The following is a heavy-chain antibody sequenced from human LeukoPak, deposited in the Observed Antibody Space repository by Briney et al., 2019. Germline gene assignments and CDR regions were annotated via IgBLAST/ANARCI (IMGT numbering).Heavy chain of an antibody. CDR1: GASISSGSYY. D-gene: IGHD3-3*01. Sequence: PSETLSLTCTVSGASISSGSYYGSWIGRPAGKELGRIGRIYTSGSTNYNPSLKSRVTISVDTSKNQFSLKLSSVTAADTAVYYCARDQDDFWSGIHIMDVWGKGTTVTVSS. CDR2: IYTSGST. V-gene: IGHV4-61*02. J-gene: IGHJ6*03. CDR3: ARDQDDFWSGIHIMDV.